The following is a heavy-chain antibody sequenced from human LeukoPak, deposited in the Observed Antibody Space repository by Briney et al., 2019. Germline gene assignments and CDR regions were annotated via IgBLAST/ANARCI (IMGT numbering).Heavy chain of an antibody. Sequence: GGSLRLSCAASGFTFSSYWMSWVRQAPGKGLEWVANIKQDGSEKYYVDSVKGRFTISRDNAKNSLYLQMNSLRAEDTAVYYCARDRRGDYGAHPFDYWGQGTLVTVSS. CDR3: ARDRRGDYGAHPFDY. V-gene: IGHV3-7*01. CDR2: IKQDGSEK. J-gene: IGHJ4*02. D-gene: IGHD4-17*01. CDR1: GFTFSSYW.